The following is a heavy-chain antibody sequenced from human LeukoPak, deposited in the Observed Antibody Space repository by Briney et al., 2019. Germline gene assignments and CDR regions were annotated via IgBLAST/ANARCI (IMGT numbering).Heavy chain of an antibody. Sequence: TETLSLTCAVYGGSFSGYYWSWIRQPPGKGLEWIGEINHSGSTNYNPSLKSRVTISVDTSKNQFSLKLSSVTAADTAVYYCARAFGYSYGYSGFDYWGQGTLVTVSS. D-gene: IGHD5-18*01. CDR3: ARAFGYSYGYSGFDY. J-gene: IGHJ4*02. V-gene: IGHV4-34*01. CDR1: GGSFSGYY. CDR2: INHSGST.